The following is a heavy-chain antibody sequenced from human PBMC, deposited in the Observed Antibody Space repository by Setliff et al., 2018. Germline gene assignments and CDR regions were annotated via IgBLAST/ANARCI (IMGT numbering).Heavy chain of an antibody. Sequence: SETLSLTCTVSGGSISSSSYYWGWIRQPPGKGLEWIGSIYHSGSTYYNPSLKSRVTISVDTYKNQFSLKLSSVTAADTAVYYCARAKGYCSSTSCRIYYFDYWGQGTLGTVSS. J-gene: IGHJ4*02. CDR3: ARAKGYCSSTSCRIYYFDY. D-gene: IGHD2-2*01. V-gene: IGHV4-39*07. CDR2: IYHSGST. CDR1: GGSISSSSYY.